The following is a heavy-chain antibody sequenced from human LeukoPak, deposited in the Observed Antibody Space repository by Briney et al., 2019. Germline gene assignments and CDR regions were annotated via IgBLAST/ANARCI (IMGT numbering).Heavy chain of an antibody. CDR3: ARDRGYSCGWYYGGYSDY. CDR2: INYSGST. Sequence: PSETLSLTCAVYGGSFSGYYWSWIRQPPGKGLEWIGEINYSGSTNYNLSLKSRVTISVDTSKNQFSLKLSSVTAADTAVYYCARDRGYSCGWYYGGYSDYWGQGTLVTVSS. J-gene: IGHJ4*02. D-gene: IGHD6-19*01. V-gene: IGHV4-34*01. CDR1: GGSFSGYY.